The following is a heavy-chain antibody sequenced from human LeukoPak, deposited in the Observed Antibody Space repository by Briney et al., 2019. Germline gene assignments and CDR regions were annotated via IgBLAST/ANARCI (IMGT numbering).Heavy chain of an antibody. V-gene: IGHV4-39*07. CDR2: INHSGST. J-gene: IGHJ1*01. CDR3: ARGPYGDYEYFQH. CDR1: GGSVSSGSYY. Sequence: SETLSLTCTVSGGSVSSGSYYWSWIRQPPGKGLEWIGEINHSGSTNYNPSLKSRVTISVDTSKNQFSLKLSSVTAADTAVYYCARGPYGDYEYFQHWGQGTLVTVSS. D-gene: IGHD4-17*01.